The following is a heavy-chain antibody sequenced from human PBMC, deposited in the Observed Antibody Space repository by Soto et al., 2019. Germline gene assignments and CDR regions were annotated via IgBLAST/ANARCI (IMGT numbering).Heavy chain of an antibody. J-gene: IGHJ4*02. CDR1: GYIFSDYG. D-gene: IGHD4-17*01. CDR2: ISGYSGNA. Sequence: ASVTVSCTTSGYIFSDYGINWVRQAPGQGLEWMGWISGYSGNANLAQKFQGRVTMTTDKSTRTAYMELRRLRSDDTAVYYCAKRTSGTTWGESDYWGQGTLVTV. CDR3: AKRTSGTTWGESDY. V-gene: IGHV1-18*04.